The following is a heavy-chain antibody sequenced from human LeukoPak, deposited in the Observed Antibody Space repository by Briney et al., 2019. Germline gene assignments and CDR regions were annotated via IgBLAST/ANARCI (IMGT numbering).Heavy chain of an antibody. D-gene: IGHD6-13*01. J-gene: IGHJ4*02. V-gene: IGHV3-30*02. Sequence: PGGSLRLSCSASGFTFSSYGMHWVRQAPGKGLEWVAFIRYDGSNKYYADSVKVRFTISRDNSKNTLYLQTNSLRAEDPAVYYCAKDRSSSWVLDYWGQGTLVTVSS. CDR2: IRYDGSNK. CDR3: AKDRSSSWVLDY. CDR1: GFTFSSYG.